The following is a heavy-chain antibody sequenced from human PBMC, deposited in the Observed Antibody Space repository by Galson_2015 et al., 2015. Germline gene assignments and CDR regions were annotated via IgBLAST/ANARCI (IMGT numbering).Heavy chain of an antibody. D-gene: IGHD2-2*01. CDR1: GFTFSSYG. Sequence: SLRLSCAASGFTFSSYGMHWVRQAPGKGLEWVAVIWYDGSNKYYADSVKGRFTISRDNSKNTLYLQMNSLRAEDTAVYYCARVTPAFGVVVPAATPRPVALNWYFDLWGRGTLVTVSS. CDR3: ARVTPAFGVVVPAATPRPVALNWYFDL. J-gene: IGHJ2*01. CDR2: IWYDGSNK. V-gene: IGHV3-33*01.